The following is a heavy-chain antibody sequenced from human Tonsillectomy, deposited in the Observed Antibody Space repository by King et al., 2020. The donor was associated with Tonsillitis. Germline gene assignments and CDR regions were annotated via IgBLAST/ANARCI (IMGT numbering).Heavy chain of an antibody. Sequence: VQLVESGGGLVQPGGSLILSCAASGFTFSSYSMNWVRQAPGKGLEWVSYIIMSYSTIYYADSVKGRFTISRDNAKNSLYLQMNSLRAEDTAVYYCARYSGSYYVGFDYWGQGTLVTVSS. CDR3: ARYSGSYYVGFDY. J-gene: IGHJ4*02. CDR1: GFTFSSYS. V-gene: IGHV3-48*01. CDR2: IIMSYSTI. D-gene: IGHD1-26*01.